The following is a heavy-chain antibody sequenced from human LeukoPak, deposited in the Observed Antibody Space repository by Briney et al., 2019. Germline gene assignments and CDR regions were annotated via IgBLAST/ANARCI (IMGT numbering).Heavy chain of an antibody. CDR3: ARVEGYGSGSYTFDY. V-gene: IGHV1-46*01. CDR2: INPSGGST. CDR1: GYTFTSYY. Sequence: GASVKVSCKASGYTFTSYYMHWVRQAPGRGLEWMGIINPSGGSTSYAQKFQGRVTMTRDTSTSTVYMELSSLRSEDTAVYYCARVEGYGSGSYTFDYWGQGTLVTVSS. D-gene: IGHD3-10*01. J-gene: IGHJ4*02.